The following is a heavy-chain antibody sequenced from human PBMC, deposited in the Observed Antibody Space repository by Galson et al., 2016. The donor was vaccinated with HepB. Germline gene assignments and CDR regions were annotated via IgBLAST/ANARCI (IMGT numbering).Heavy chain of an antibody. Sequence: SVKVSCKASENSITSYYMHWVRQAPGQGLEWMAIISPSGDSTTVAQKFQGRLILTRDTSTSTVSMELRSLTSDDTAVDFCVRANNQDFDPWGQGTLLTVSS. D-gene: IGHD1/OR15-1a*01. CDR1: ENSITSYY. V-gene: IGHV1-46*01. CDR2: ISPSGDST. CDR3: VRANNQDFDP. J-gene: IGHJ5*02.